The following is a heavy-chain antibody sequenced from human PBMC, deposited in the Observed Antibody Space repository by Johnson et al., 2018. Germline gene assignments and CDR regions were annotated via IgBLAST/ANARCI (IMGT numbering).Heavy chain of an antibody. CDR3: TRLEAIGGVISGWDV. CDR2: IRSPGYGGTT. Sequence: VQLVQSGGGVVQPGRSLRLSCTTSGFTFSDYAMTWFRQAPGKGLEWIGFIRSPGYGGTTEYAASLGGRFTISRDDSKSIAHLQMNSLKIEDTAVYYCTRLEAIGGVISGWDVWGQGTTVTVS. V-gene: IGHV3-49*03. D-gene: IGHD3-16*01. CDR1: GFTFSDYA. J-gene: IGHJ6*02.